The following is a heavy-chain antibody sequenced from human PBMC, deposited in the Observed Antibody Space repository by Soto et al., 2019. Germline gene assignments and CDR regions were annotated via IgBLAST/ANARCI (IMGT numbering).Heavy chain of an antibody. J-gene: IGHJ5*02. D-gene: IGHD2-2*02. CDR3: ARESPPRYCSSTSCYTEYSSSSNWFDP. V-gene: IGHV1-18*04. CDR1: GYTFTGYG. Sequence: ASVKVSCKASGYTFTGYGISWVRQAPGQGLEGMGWISAYNGNTNYAQKLQGRVTMTTDTSTSTAYMELRSLRSDDTAVYYCARESPPRYCSSTSCYTEYSSSSNWFDPWGQGTLVTVSS. CDR2: ISAYNGNT.